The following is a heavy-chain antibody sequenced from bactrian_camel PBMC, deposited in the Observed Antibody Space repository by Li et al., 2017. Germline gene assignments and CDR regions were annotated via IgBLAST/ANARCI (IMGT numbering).Heavy chain of an antibody. V-gene: IGHV3S25*01. CDR2: INGGRGGDRT. D-gene: IGHD3*01. CDR1: GFTFSNHG. J-gene: IGHJ6*01. Sequence: LRLSCAASGFTFSNHGMNWVRQAPGKGLEWVSGINGGRGGDRTYYADSVKGRFTISRDNAKNTVYLQMNSLKPEDTGVYYCATGAGPDCYSGSSSYSVFGYWGQGTQVTVS. CDR3: ATGAGPDCYSGSSSYSVFGY.